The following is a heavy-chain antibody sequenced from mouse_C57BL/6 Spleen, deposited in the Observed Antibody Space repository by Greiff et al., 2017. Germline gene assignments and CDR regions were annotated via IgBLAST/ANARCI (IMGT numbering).Heavy chain of an antibody. V-gene: IGHV5-12*01. J-gene: IGHJ1*03. Sequence: EVQLVESGGGLVQPGGSLKLSCAASGFTFSDYYMYWVRQTPEKRLEWVAYISNGGGSTYYPVTVKGRFTISRDNAKNTLYLQMSRLKSEDTAMYYCARRDYGSSYVYFDVWGTGTTVTVSS. D-gene: IGHD1-1*01. CDR1: GFTFSDYY. CDR2: ISNGGGST. CDR3: ARRDYGSSYVYFDV.